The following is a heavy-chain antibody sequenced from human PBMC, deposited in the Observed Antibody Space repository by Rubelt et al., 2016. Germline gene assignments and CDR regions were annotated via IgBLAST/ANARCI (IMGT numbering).Heavy chain of an antibody. J-gene: IGHJ4*02. CDR3: ARGQSRYPRRRYYFDY. Sequence: QVQLQESGPGLVKPSETLSLTCTVSGGSISSYYWSWIRQPPGKGLEWIGYIYYSGSTNYNPSLMRRCTIALDTSKNQFSLKLSSVTAADTAVYYCARGQSRYPRRRYYFDYWGQGTLVTVSS. CDR2: IYYSGST. CDR1: GGSISSYY. D-gene: IGHD2-2*01. V-gene: IGHV4-59*01.